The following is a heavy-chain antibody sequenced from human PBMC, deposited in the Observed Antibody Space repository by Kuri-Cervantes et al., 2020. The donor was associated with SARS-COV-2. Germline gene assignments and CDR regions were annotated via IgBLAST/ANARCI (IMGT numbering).Heavy chain of an antibody. CDR1: GYTFTSYY. CDR2: INPSGGST. J-gene: IGHJ3*01. CDR3: TSHHYDSNVSPVFDV. V-gene: IGHV1-46*01. Sequence: ASVTVSCQPSGYTFTSYYMHWVRQAPGQGLEWMGIINPSGGSTSYAQKFQGRVTMTRDTSTSTVYMELSSLRSEDTAVYYCTSHHYDSNVSPVFDVWGQGTMVTVSS. D-gene: IGHD3-22*01.